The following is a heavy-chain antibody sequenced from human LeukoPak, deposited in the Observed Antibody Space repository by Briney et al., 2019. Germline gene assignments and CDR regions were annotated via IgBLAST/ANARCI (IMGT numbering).Heavy chain of an antibody. CDR2: LYYSGST. D-gene: IGHD3-10*01. Sequence: KPSETLSFTCTVSGGSISNYYWSWIRQPPGKGLEWIGYLYYSGSTDYNPSLKSRVTISVDTSKSQFYLKLKSVTAADTAVYYCARQRFGELRVHFDSWGLGTLVTVSS. CDR1: GGSISNYY. CDR3: ARQRFGELRVHFDS. J-gene: IGHJ5*01. V-gene: IGHV4-59*08.